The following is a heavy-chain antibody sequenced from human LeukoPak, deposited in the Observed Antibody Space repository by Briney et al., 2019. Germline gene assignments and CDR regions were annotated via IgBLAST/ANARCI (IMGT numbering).Heavy chain of an antibody. CDR1: GFTFDDYG. D-gene: IGHD6-19*01. CDR3: AKVGAVAGTGYYYMDV. V-gene: IGHV3-20*04. Sequence: GGSLRLSCAASGFTFDDYGMSWVRQAPGKGLEWVSGINWNGGSTGYADSVKGRFTISRDNAKNSLYLQMNSLRAEDMAVYYCAKVGAVAGTGYYYMDVWGKGTTVTVSS. J-gene: IGHJ6*03. CDR2: INWNGGST.